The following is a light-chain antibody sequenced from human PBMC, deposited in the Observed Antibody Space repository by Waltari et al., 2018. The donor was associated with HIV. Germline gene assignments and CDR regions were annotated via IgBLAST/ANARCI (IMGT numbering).Light chain of an antibody. CDR3: QQYYSAPT. CDR2: WAS. CDR1: QSVFYSSNNKNS. Sequence: DIVLTQPPDSLAGSLGERATINCKSSQSVFYSSNNKNSLAWYQHKPGQPPNLLIYWASTRESGVPDRFSGSGSGTDFTLTISSLQAEDVAVYYCQQYYSAPTFGQGTKVEIK. J-gene: IGKJ1*01. V-gene: IGKV4-1*01.